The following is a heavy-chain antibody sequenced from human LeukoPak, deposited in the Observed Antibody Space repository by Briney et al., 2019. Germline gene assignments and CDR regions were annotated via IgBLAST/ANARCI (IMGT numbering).Heavy chain of an antibody. V-gene: IGHV4-61*05. Sequence: SETLSLTCTVSGGSISSSSYYWGWIRQPPGKGLEWIGYIYYSGSTNYNPSLKSRVTISVDTSKNQFSLKLSSVTAADTAVYYCARLLQGIAAAANWFDPWGQGTLVTVSS. CDR3: ARLLQGIAAAANWFDP. J-gene: IGHJ5*02. D-gene: IGHD6-13*01. CDR1: GGSISSSSYY. CDR2: IYYSGST.